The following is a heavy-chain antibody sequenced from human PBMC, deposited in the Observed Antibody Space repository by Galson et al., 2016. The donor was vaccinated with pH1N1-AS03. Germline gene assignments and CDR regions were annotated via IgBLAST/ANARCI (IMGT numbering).Heavy chain of an antibody. CDR3: ARDSEEYCSGGSCGRFDY. J-gene: IGHJ4*02. D-gene: IGHD2-15*01. CDR2: INTQTGRP. V-gene: IGHV7-4-1*02. CDR1: GYTFNSWC. Sequence: SVKVSCKASGYTFNSWCINWVRQAPGQGLEWMGWINTQTGRPTYAPGFIGRFVFSMDPSVSTAYVQINSLKADDTGVYYCARDSEEYCSGGSCGRFDYWGQGILVTVSS.